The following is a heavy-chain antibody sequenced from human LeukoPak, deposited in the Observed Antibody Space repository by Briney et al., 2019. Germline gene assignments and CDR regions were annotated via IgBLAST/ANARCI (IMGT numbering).Heavy chain of an antibody. V-gene: IGHV3-15*01. CDR1: GFTFSNAW. CDR3: TTDRSSGWYVLYYFDY. J-gene: IGHJ4*02. D-gene: IGHD6-19*01. Sequence: PGGSLRLSCAASGFTFSNAWMSWVRQAPGKGLEWVGRIKSKTDGGTTDYAAPVKGRFTISRDDSKNTLYLQMNSLKTEDTAVYYCTTDRSSGWYVLYYFDYWGQGTLVTVSS. CDR2: IKSKTDGGTT.